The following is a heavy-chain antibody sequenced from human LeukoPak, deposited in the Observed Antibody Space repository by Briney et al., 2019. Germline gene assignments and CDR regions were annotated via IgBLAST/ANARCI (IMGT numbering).Heavy chain of an antibody. D-gene: IGHD2-21*02. CDR1: GYTFTRYG. CDR3: ARDPPIVVVTLRGDYYYGMDV. Sequence: AAVKVSCKASGYTFTRYGIRWVGQAAGQGVEWRGWISAYNGKKNYAQKLQGRVTMNTDTSTSTAYMELRTLRSDDTAVYYCARDPPIVVVTLRGDYYYGMDVWGQGTTVTVSS. J-gene: IGHJ6*02. CDR2: ISAYNGKK. V-gene: IGHV1-18*01.